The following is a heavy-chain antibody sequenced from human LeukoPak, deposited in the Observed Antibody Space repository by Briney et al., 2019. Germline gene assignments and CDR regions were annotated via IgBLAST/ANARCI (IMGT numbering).Heavy chain of an antibody. CDR2: IYYSGST. V-gene: IGHV4-59*12. Sequence: KPSEALSLTCTVSGGSISSYYWSWIRQPPGKGLEWIGYIYYSGSTNYNPSLKSRVTISVDTSKNQFSLKLSSVTAADTAVYYCARWDVGGGSSWYYYFDYWGQGTLVTVSS. CDR1: GGSISSYY. D-gene: IGHD6-13*01. CDR3: ARWDVGGGSSWYYYFDY. J-gene: IGHJ4*02.